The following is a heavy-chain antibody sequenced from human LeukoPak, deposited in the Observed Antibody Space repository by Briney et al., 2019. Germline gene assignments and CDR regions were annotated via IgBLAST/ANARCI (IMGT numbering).Heavy chain of an antibody. CDR2: ISSSSSYI. Sequence: GGSLRLSCAASGFTVSSNYMNWVRQAPGKGLEWVSSISSSSSYIYYADSVKGRFTISRDNAKNSLYLQMNSLRAEDTAVYYCAEGCSSTSCLFGMDVWGQGTTVTVSS. CDR3: AEGCSSTSCLFGMDV. D-gene: IGHD2-2*01. J-gene: IGHJ6*02. CDR1: GFTVSSNY. V-gene: IGHV3-21*01.